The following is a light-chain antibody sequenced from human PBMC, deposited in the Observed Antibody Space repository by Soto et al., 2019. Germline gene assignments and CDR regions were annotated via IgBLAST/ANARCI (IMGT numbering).Light chain of an antibody. J-gene: IGLJ1*01. Sequence: QSVLTQPRSVSGSPGQSVTISCTGTSSDVGGYNYVSWYQQHPGKAPKLIIYDVSSRPSGVPDRFSGSKSGSTASLTISGLQADDDVDYYCCSYAGSYTYVFGTGTQLTVL. CDR2: DVS. CDR3: CSYAGSYTYV. CDR1: SSDVGGYNY. V-gene: IGLV2-11*01.